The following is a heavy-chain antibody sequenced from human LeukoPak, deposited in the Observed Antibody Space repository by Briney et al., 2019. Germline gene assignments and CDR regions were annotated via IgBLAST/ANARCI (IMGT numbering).Heavy chain of an antibody. V-gene: IGHV3-30-3*01. CDR3: ARAMILVVRGDY. CDR1: GFTFSSYA. CDR2: ISYDGSNK. J-gene: IGHJ4*02. D-gene: IGHD3-22*01. Sequence: QPGRSLILACAASGFTFSSYAIHSVRQAPGKGLELVAVISYDGSNKYYAESVKGRFTNPRDNSKNALYLQMNSLRAGETAVYYCARAMILVVRGDYWGRGALVTVSS.